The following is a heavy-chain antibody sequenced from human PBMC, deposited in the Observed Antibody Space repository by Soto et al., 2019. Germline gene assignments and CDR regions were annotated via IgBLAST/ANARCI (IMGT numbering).Heavy chain of an antibody. V-gene: IGHV3-23*01. J-gene: IGHJ4*01. CDR3: VRKYPGTRPFDY. CDR2: IGTDGNT. Sequence: GGSLRLSCAASGFTFNSYAMNWVRQAPGRGLAWVSAIGTDGNTYYANSVKGRFTISKDNSRTTLYLQMNSLRVEDTALYYCVRKYPGTRPFDYWGQGTLVTVSS. CDR1: GFTFNSYA. D-gene: IGHD2-2*01.